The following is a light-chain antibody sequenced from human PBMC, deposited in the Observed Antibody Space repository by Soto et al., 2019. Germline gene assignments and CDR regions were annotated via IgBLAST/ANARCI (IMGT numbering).Light chain of an antibody. CDR2: DAS. CDR1: QTVGRDY. J-gene: IGKJ1*01. V-gene: IGKV3-20*01. CDR3: QQYASPPLT. Sequence: EIVLTQSPGTLSLSPGERATLSCRASQTVGRDYLGWYQQKPGQAPRLLIYDASYRATGISDRFSGSGSGTDFTLTISRLEPEDFAVYFCQQYASPPLTFGQGTRVEIK.